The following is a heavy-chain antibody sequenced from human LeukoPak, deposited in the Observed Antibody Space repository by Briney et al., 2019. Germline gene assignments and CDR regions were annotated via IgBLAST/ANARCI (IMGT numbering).Heavy chain of an antibody. CDR2: IIPILGIA. D-gene: IGHD6-13*01. CDR3: ARSSGIAAAVAGD. Sequence: SVTVSCKASGGTFSSYAISWVRQAPGQGLEWMGRIIPILGIANYAQKFQGRVTITADKSTSTAYMELSSLRSEDTAVYYCARSSGIAAAVAGDWGQGTLVTVSS. V-gene: IGHV1-69*04. J-gene: IGHJ4*02. CDR1: GGTFSSYA.